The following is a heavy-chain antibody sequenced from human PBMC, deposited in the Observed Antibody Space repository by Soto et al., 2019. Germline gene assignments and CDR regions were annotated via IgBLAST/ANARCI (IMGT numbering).Heavy chain of an antibody. CDR2: ISGSGGST. V-gene: IGHV3-23*01. Sequence: PGGSLRLSCAASGFTFSSYAMSWVRQAPGKGLEWVSAISGSGGSTYYADSVKGRFTISRDNSKNTLYLQMNSLRAEDTAVYYCAIYARQRWLEGWFASWGQGTLVTVSS. J-gene: IGHJ5*01. D-gene: IGHD5-18*01. CDR1: GFTFSSYA. CDR3: AIYARQRWLEGWFAS.